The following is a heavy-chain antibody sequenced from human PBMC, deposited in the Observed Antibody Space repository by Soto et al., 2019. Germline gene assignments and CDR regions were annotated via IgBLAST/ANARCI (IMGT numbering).Heavy chain of an antibody. Sequence: SETLSLTCTVSGGSISSGDYYWSWIRQPPGKGLEWIGYIYYSGSTYYNPSLKSRVTISVDTSKNQFSLKLSSVTAADTAVYYCARGINYYDSSGDSWFDPWGQGTLVNVSS. CDR3: ARGINYYDSSGDSWFDP. V-gene: IGHV4-30-4*01. J-gene: IGHJ5*02. D-gene: IGHD3-22*01. CDR2: IYYSGST. CDR1: GGSISSGDYY.